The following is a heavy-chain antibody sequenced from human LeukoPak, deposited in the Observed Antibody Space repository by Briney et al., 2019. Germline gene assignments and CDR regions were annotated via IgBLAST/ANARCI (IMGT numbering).Heavy chain of an antibody. Sequence: ASVKVSCKASGYTFTSYDINWVRQAPGQGLEWMGWMNPNSGNTGYAQKFQGRVTMTRNTSISTAYMELSSLRSEDTAVYYCASGYCSGGSCSYHFDYWGQGTLVTVSS. V-gene: IGHV1-8*01. J-gene: IGHJ4*02. D-gene: IGHD2-15*01. CDR2: MNPNSGNT. CDR1: GYTFTSYD. CDR3: ASGYCSGGSCSYHFDY.